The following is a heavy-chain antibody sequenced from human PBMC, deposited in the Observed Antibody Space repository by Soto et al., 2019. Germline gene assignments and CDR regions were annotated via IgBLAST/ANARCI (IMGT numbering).Heavy chain of an antibody. CDR1: GFTFSSYG. Sequence: EVQLLESGGGLVQPGGSLRLSCAASGFTFSSYGMTWVRQAPGKGLEWVSFSSATGAGTYYADSVKGRFTISRDNSKNPLNRKMPGLRAEATPVYYGPKDARQGGNKGFNSDSGGQEARV. CDR3: PKDARQGGNKGFNSDS. J-gene: IGHJ4*02. CDR2: SSATGAGT. V-gene: IGHV3-23*01. D-gene: IGHD3-16*01.